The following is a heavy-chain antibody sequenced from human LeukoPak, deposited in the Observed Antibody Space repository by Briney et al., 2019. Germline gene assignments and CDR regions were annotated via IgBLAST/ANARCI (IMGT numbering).Heavy chain of an antibody. V-gene: IGHV4-34*01. CDR3: VRHSPLVAATVAFDF. CDR1: GGSFSGYS. CDR2: INESETT. J-gene: IGHJ3*01. D-gene: IGHD2-15*01. Sequence: SETLSLTCAVYGGSFSGYSWSWIRQPPGEGLEWIGEINESETTNYKSSLKSRVTISVDTSKRQLSLKLTSVTAADTAVYYCVRHSPLVAATVAFDFWGQETVITVSS.